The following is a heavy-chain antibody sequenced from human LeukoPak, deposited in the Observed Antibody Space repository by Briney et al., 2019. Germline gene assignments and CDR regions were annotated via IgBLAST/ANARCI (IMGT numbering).Heavy chain of an antibody. CDR1: GFTVSTNY. CDR3: ARESNSGYYLSY. V-gene: IGHV3-66*01. Sequence: GGSLRLSCGASGFTVSTNYMRWVRQAPGKGVEWVSVIYSGGRTYADSVKGRFTISRNDSKDTLYLQMNSLRAEDTAVYYWARESNSGYYLSYWGEGTLVTVSS. D-gene: IGHD3-22*01. J-gene: IGHJ4*02. CDR2: IYSGGRT.